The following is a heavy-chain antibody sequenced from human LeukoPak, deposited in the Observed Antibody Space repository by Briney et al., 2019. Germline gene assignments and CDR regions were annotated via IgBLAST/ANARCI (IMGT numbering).Heavy chain of an antibody. Sequence: SQTLSLTCAISGDSVSSNSGAWTWIRQSPSGGLEWLGRTYYNSKWNNDYAVSVKSRISINLDTSKNQFSLQLNSVTPEDTAVYYCARSEWQRRSLDYWGQGTLVTVSS. D-gene: IGHD5-12*01. V-gene: IGHV6-1*01. J-gene: IGHJ4*02. CDR1: GDSVSSNSGA. CDR3: ARSEWQRRSLDY. CDR2: TYYNSKWNN.